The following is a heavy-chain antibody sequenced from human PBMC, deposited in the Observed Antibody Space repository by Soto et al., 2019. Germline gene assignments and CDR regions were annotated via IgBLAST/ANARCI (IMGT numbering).Heavy chain of an antibody. Sequence: QVQLQESGPGLVKPSQTLSLTCTLSGGSISSGDYYSSWIRHPPGKGLEWIGNIYYSGRTNYNPSLNSRLNISLDTSNNHFFLKLTSVTAADTAVYYCARMGLHLGELSRNWFDPWGQGTLVTVSS. CDR2: IYYSGRT. D-gene: IGHD3-16*02. CDR1: GGSISSGDYY. V-gene: IGHV4-31*03. J-gene: IGHJ5*02. CDR3: ARMGLHLGELSRNWFDP.